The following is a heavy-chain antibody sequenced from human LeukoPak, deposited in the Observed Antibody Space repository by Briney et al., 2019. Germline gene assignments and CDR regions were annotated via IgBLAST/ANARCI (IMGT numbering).Heavy chain of an antibody. CDR2: ISWDGGST. J-gene: IGHJ3*02. V-gene: IGHV3-43D*03. Sequence: QPGGSLRLFCAASGFTFDDYAMHWVRQAPGKGLELVSLISWDGGSTYYADSVKGRFTISRDNSKNSLNLQMNSLRAEDTALYYCAKELIRSGSYYARYAFDIWGQGTMVTVSS. CDR3: AKELIRSGSYYARYAFDI. D-gene: IGHD3-10*01. CDR1: GFTFDDYA.